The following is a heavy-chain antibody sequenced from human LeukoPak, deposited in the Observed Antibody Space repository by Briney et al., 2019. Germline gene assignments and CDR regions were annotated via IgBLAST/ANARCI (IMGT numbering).Heavy chain of an antibody. CDR1: GYTFTGYY. V-gene: IGHV1-2*02. J-gene: IGHJ4*02. CDR2: INPNSGGT. Sequence: ASVKVSCKASGYTFTGYYMHWVRQAPGQGLEWMGWINPNSGGTNYAQKFQGRVTMTRDTSISTAYMELSRLRSDDTAVYYCARAPGYSSGWFKYYFDYWGQGTLVTVSS. D-gene: IGHD6-19*01. CDR3: ARAPGYSSGWFKYYFDY.